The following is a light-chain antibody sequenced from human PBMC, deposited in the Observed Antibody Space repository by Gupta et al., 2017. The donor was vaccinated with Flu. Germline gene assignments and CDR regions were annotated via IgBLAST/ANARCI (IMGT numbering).Light chain of an antibody. J-gene: IGKJ2*01. CDR1: QSLLHSNGYNY. V-gene: IGKV2-28*01. Sequence: DIVMTQFPLSLPVTPGESASISCRSSQSLLHSNGYNYLDWYLQKPGQSPQLLIFLGSNRASGVPDRISGSGSGTDFTLKISRVEAEDVGVYYCRQALKTPYTFGLGTKLEIK. CDR2: LGS. CDR3: RQALKTPYT.